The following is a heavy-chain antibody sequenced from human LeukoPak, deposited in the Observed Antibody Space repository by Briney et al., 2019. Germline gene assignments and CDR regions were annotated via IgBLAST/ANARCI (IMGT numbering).Heavy chain of an antibody. D-gene: IGHD1-1*01. Sequence: GGSLRLSCAASGFTFSSYWMSWVHQAPGKGLEWVANIKQDGSEKYHVDSVKGRFTISRDNAKNSLYLQMNSLRAEDTAVYYCARYRGYGWFDPWGQGTLVTVSS. CDR3: ARYRGYGWFDP. J-gene: IGHJ5*02. CDR1: GFTFSSYW. CDR2: IKQDGSEK. V-gene: IGHV3-7*01.